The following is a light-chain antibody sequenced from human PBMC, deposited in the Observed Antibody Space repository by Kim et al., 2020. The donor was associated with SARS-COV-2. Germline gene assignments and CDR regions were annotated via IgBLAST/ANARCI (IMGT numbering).Light chain of an antibody. V-gene: IGLV3-25*03. CDR3: QSADSSGTYVV. Sequence: SYELTQPPSVSVSPGQTAGITCSGDALPKQYAYWYQQKPGQAPLLVIYKDTERPSGIPERFSGSSSGTTVTLTISGVQAEDEADYYCQSADSSGTYVVFGGGTQLTVL. J-gene: IGLJ2*01. CDR2: KDT. CDR1: ALPKQY.